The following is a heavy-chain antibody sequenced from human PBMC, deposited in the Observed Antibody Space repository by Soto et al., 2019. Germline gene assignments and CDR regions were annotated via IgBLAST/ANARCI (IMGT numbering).Heavy chain of an antibody. V-gene: IGHV3-9*01. J-gene: IGHJ4*02. Sequence: GGSLRLSCAASGFTFDDYAMHWVRQAPGKGLEWVSGISWNSGSIGYADSVKGRFTISRDNAKNSLYLQMNSLRAEDTALYYCAKDITPGGSFFDYWGQGTLVTVSS. CDR3: AKDITPGGSFFDY. CDR2: ISWNSGSI. D-gene: IGHD5-12*01. CDR1: GFTFDDYA.